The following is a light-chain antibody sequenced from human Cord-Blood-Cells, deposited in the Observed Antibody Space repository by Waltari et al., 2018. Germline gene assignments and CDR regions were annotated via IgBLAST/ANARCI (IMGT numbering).Light chain of an antibody. CDR2: EDN. Sequence: NVMLTQPHSVSESPGQTVTISCTRSRVILVRTHMAGYQQRPGSSPTTVIYEDNQRPSGVPDRFSGSIDSSSNSASLTISGLKTEDEADYYCQSYDSSNQVFGGGTKLTVL. CDR3: QSYDSSNQV. CDR1: RVILVRTH. J-gene: IGLJ2*01. V-gene: IGLV6-57*01.